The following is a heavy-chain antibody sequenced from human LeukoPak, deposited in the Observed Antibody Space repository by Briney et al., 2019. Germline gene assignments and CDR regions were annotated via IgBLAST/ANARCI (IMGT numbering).Heavy chain of an antibody. CDR1: GFTFSDYY. D-gene: IGHD1-14*01. CDR3: ARGPEGAFDI. CDR2: ISSSSSYT. J-gene: IGHJ3*02. Sequence: GGSLRLSCAASGFTFSDYYMSWIRQAPGKGPEWVSYISSSSSYTNYADSVEGRFTISRDNAKNPLYLQMNSLRAEDTAVYYCARGPEGAFDIWGQGTMVTVSS. V-gene: IGHV3-11*06.